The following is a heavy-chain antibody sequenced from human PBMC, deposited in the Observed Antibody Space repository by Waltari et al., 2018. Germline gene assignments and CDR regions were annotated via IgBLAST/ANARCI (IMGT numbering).Heavy chain of an antibody. CDR2: IFFSGAT. V-gene: IGHV4-61*08. CDR1: GVSVRSPDYD. J-gene: IGHJ6*02. Sequence: QVQLQESGPGLVKASETLALTCTVSGVSVRSPDYDWTWARQSPGKGLEYLGSIFFSGATTYNPALKSRMSMSVDRSKNQFSLSLWSLSAADTAVYFCARDYIYGRDYRFGMDVWGQGTTVVVAS. D-gene: IGHD4-17*01. CDR3: ARDYIYGRDYRFGMDV.